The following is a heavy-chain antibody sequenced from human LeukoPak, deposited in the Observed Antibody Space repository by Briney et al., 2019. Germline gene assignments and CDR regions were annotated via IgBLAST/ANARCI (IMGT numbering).Heavy chain of an antibody. CDR3: ARGRGYSYGLRPNRRFYFDY. J-gene: IGHJ4*02. V-gene: IGHV4-34*01. CDR1: GGSFSGYY. CDR2: INHSGST. D-gene: IGHD5-18*01. Sequence: SETLSLTCAVYGGSFSGYYWSWIRQPPGKGLEWIGEINHSGSTNYNPSLKSRVTMSVDTSKNQFSLKLSSVTAADTAVYYCARGRGYSYGLRPNRRFYFDYWGQGTLVTVSS.